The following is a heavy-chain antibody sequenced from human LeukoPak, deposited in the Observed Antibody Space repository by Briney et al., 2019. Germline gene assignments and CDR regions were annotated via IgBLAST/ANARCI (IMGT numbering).Heavy chain of an antibody. CDR2: INPNSGGT. CDR1: GYTFTGYY. CDR3: ARQTGYPYTFDY. D-gene: IGHD3-9*01. Sequence: ASAKVSCKASGYTFTGYYMHWVRQAPGQGLEWMGWINPNSGGTNYAQKFQGRVTMTRDTSISTAYMELSRLRSDDTAVYYCARQTGYPYTFDYWGQGTLVTVSS. V-gene: IGHV1-2*02. J-gene: IGHJ4*02.